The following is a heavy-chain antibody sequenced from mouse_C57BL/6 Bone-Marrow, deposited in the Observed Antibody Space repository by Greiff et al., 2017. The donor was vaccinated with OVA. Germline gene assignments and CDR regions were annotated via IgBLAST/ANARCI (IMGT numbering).Heavy chain of an antibody. D-gene: IGHD2-5*01. Sequence: QVQLQQPGAELVKPGASVKMSCKASGYTFTSYWITWVKQRPGQGLEWIGDIYPGSGSTNYNEKFKSKATLTVDTSSSTAYMQLSSLTSEDSAVYYCARRGSNYDYAMDYWGQGTPVTVSS. CDR2: IYPGSGST. J-gene: IGHJ4*01. V-gene: IGHV1-55*01. CDR3: ARRGSNYDYAMDY. CDR1: GYTFTSYW.